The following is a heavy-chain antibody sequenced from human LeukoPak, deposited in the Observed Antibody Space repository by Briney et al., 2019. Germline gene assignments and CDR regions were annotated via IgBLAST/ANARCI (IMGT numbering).Heavy chain of an antibody. V-gene: IGHV4-39*01. CDR2: IYYSGST. CDR3: ARWVVIIDYFDY. D-gene: IGHD3-3*01. CDR1: GGSISSSSYY. Sequence: SQTLSLTCTVSGGSISSSSYYWGWIRQPPGKGLEWIGSIYYSGSTYYNPSLKSRVTISVDTSKNQFSLKLSSVTAADTAVYYCARWVVIIDYFDYWGQGTLVTVSS. J-gene: IGHJ4*02.